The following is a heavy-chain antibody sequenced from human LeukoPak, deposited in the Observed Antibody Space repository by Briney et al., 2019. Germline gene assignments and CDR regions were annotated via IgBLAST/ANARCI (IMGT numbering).Heavy chain of an antibody. V-gene: IGHV4-34*01. CDR3: ARDLSDYYGSGSYRPIDAFDI. Sequence: SETLSLTCAVYAGSFSGYYWSWIRQPPGKGLEWIGEINHSGSPNYNPSLKSRVTISIDTSKNQFSLKLSPVTAADTAVYYCARDLSDYYGSGSYRPIDAFDIWGQGTMVTVSS. CDR2: INHSGSP. J-gene: IGHJ3*02. CDR1: AGSFSGYY. D-gene: IGHD3-10*01.